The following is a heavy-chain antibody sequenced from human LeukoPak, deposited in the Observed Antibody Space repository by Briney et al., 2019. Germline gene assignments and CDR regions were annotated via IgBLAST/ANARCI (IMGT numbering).Heavy chain of an antibody. CDR1: GFTLSSFV. CDR2: VSSDGSVK. D-gene: IGHD6-19*01. J-gene: IGHJ1*01. V-gene: IGHV3-30*18. Sequence: PGGSLRLSCAGCGFTLSSFVMHWVRQAPGKGLEWVAVVSSDGSVKYYADSVRGRFTISRDNSKNTLYLQTDSLRPEDTAVYFCAEGAVAGEANAEYFQPWGQGTLVTVSS. CDR3: AEGAVAGEANAEYFQP.